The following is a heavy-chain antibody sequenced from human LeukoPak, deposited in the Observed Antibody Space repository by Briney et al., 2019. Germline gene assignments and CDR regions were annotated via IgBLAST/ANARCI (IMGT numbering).Heavy chain of an antibody. CDR3: ARAAQWLSRRGRSYYFDY. Sequence: ASVKVSCKASGYTFTSYEINWVRQATGQGLEWMGWMNPNSGYTGYAQKFQGRVTMTRNTSISTAYVELSSLRSEDTAVYYCARAAQWLSRRGRSYYFDYWGQGTLVTVSS. D-gene: IGHD6-19*01. J-gene: IGHJ4*02. CDR2: MNPNSGYT. CDR1: GYTFTSYE. V-gene: IGHV1-8*01.